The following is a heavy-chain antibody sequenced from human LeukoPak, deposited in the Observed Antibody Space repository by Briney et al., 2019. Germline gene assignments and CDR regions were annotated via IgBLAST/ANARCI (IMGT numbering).Heavy chain of an antibody. CDR3: ARVGSVGYCTNGVCYPIGPFDY. D-gene: IGHD2-8*01. V-gene: IGHV4-59*01. J-gene: IGHJ4*02. Sequence: SETLSLTGTVSGGSISSYYWSWIRQPPGKGLEWFGYIYYSGSTNYTPPLKSRFTISVDTSKNQFSLKLSSVTAADTAVYYCARVGSVGYCTNGVCYPIGPFDYWGQGTLVTVSS. CDR2: IYYSGST. CDR1: GGSISSYY.